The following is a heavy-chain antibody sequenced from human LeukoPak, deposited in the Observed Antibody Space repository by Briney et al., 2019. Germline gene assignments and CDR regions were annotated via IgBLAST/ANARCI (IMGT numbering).Heavy chain of an antibody. CDR1: GYTFTSYD. CDR2: MNPNSGNT. D-gene: IGHD6-19*01. CDR3: ARGIAVAEAYYYYYYGMDV. V-gene: IGHV1-8*01. Sequence: ASVKVSCKASGYTFTSYDINWVRQASGQGLEWMGWMNPNSGNTGYAQKFQGRVTMTRNTSISTAYMELSSLRSEDTAVYYCARGIAVAEAYYYYYYGMDVWGQGTTVTVSS. J-gene: IGHJ6*02.